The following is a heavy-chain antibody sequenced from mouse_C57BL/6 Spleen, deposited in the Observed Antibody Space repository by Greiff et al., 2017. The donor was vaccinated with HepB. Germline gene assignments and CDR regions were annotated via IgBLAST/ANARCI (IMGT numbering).Heavy chain of an antibody. CDR3: AREDVSSPPITTVVAHFDY. J-gene: IGHJ2*01. Sequence: QVQLQQPGAELVKPGASVKLSCKASGYTFTSYWMHWVKQRPGQGLEWIGMIHPNSGSTNYNEKFKSKATLTVDKSSSTAYMQLSSLTSEDSAVYYCAREDVSSPPITTVVAHFDYWGQGTTLTVSA. D-gene: IGHD1-1*01. CDR1: GYTFTSYW. CDR2: IHPNSGST. V-gene: IGHV1-64*01.